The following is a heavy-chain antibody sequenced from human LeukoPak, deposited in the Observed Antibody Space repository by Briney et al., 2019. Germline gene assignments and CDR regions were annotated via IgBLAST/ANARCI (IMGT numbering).Heavy chain of an antibody. CDR3: ARERFVGRVPAAIGY. J-gene: IGHJ4*02. Sequence: ASVKVSCKASGYTFTGYYMHWVRQAPGQGLEWMGRINPNSGGTNYAQKFQGRVTMTRDTSISTAYMELSRLRSDDTAVYYCARERFVGRVPAAIGYWGQGTLVTVSS. CDR1: GYTFTGYY. CDR2: INPNSGGT. V-gene: IGHV1-2*06. D-gene: IGHD2-2*01.